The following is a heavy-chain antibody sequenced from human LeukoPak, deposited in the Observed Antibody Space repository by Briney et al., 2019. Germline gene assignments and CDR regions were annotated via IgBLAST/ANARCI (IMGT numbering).Heavy chain of an antibody. D-gene: IGHD3-10*01. CDR3: ARLDLLWFGELL. J-gene: IGHJ4*02. CDR1: GSSFTSYW. V-gene: IGHV5-51*01. CDR2: IYPGDSDT. Sequence: GESLQISCKGSGSSFTSYWIGWVRPVPGKGLEWMGIIYPGDSDTRYSPSFQGQVTISADKSISTAYLQWSSLKASDTAMYYCARLDLLWFGELLWGQGTLVTVSS.